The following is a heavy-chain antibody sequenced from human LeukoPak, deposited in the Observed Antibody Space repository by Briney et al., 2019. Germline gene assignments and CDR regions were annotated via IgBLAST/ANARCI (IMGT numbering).Heavy chain of an antibody. D-gene: IGHD3-3*02. CDR3: ARDPNAISNWFDP. CDR2: IYTSGST. CDR1: GGSISSYY. V-gene: IGHV4-4*07. J-gene: IGHJ5*02. Sequence: LETLSLTCTVSGGSISSYYWSWIRQPAGKGLEWIGRIYTSGSTNYNPSLKSRVTMSVDTSKNQFSLKLSSVTAADTAVNYCARDPNAISNWFDPWGQGTLVTVSS.